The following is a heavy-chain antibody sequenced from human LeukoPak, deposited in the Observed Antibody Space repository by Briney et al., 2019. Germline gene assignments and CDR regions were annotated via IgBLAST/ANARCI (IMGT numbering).Heavy chain of an antibody. D-gene: IGHD4-17*01. V-gene: IGHV4-59*08. CDR1: GGSISSYY. CDR2: IYYSGST. J-gene: IGHJ4*02. CDR3: ARHLDLDDYGDPYFDY. Sequence: PSETLSLTCTVSGGSISSYYWSWIRQPPGKGLEWIGYIYYSGSTNYNPSLKSRVTISVDTSKNQFSLKLSSVTAADTAVYYCARHLDLDDYGDPYFDYWGQGTLVTVSS.